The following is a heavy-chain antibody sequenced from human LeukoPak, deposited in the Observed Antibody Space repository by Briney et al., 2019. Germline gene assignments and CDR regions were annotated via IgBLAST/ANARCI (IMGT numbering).Heavy chain of an antibody. J-gene: IGHJ4*02. CDR1: GFTFSSYA. CDR2: ISGSGGST. V-gene: IGHV3-23*01. CDR3: AKGTNRWLQLYYFDY. D-gene: IGHD5-24*01. Sequence: GGSLRLSCAASGFTFSSYAMSWVRQAPGKGLEGVSAISGSGGSTYYADSVKGRFTISRDNSKNTLYLQMNSLRAEDTAVYYCAKGTNRWLQLYYFDYWGQGTLVTVSS.